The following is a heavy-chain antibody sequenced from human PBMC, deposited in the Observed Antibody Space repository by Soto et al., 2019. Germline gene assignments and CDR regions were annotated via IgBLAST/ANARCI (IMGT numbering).Heavy chain of an antibody. CDR3: ARDAYDYGGNNWFDP. D-gene: IGHD4-17*01. CDR2: INPNSGGT. J-gene: IGHJ5*02. V-gene: IGHV1-2*04. Sequence: ASVKVSCKASGYTFTGYYMHWVRQAPGQGLEWMGWINPNSGGTNYAQKFQGWVTMTRDTSISTAYMELSRLRSDDTAVYYCARDAYDYGGNNWFDPWGQGTLVTVSS. CDR1: GYTFTGYY.